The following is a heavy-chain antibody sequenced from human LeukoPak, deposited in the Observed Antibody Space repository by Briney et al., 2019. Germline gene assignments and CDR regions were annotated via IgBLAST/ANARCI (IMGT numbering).Heavy chain of an antibody. Sequence: SETLSLTCTVSGGSISSYYWSWIRQPPGKGLEWIGYIYYSGTTNYNPSLKSRVTISADTSKGQFSLKLNSVTAADTAVYYCARSGGYSSPQNYWGQGTLVTVSS. CDR2: IYYSGTT. CDR1: GGSISSYY. J-gene: IGHJ4*02. V-gene: IGHV4-59*01. CDR3: ARSGGYSSPQNY. D-gene: IGHD6-19*01.